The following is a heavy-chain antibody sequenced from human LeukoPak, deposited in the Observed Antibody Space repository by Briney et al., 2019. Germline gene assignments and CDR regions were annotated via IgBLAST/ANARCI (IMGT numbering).Heavy chain of an antibody. CDR1: GGSISSYY. CDR3: ARPYFSSSWYLFDY. CDR2: IYYSGST. Sequence: SETLSLTCTVSGGSISSYYWGWIRQPPGKGLEWIGSIYYSGSTYYNPSLKSRVTISVDTSKNQFSLKLSSVTAADTAVYYCARPYFSSSWYLFDYWGQGTLVTVSS. J-gene: IGHJ4*02. V-gene: IGHV4-39*07. D-gene: IGHD6-13*01.